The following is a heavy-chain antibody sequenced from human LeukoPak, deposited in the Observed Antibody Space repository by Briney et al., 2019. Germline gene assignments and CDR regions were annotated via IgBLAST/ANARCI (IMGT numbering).Heavy chain of an antibody. CDR3: ARRRYYDSTGYFD. Sequence: SETLSLTCTVSGGFISSSSYYWGWIRQPPGKGLEWIGDIYYSRRTYYSPSLRSRVSISLDTSMNHFSLTLSSVTAADTAVYYCARRRYYDSTGYFDWGRGSLVIVSS. CDR1: GGFISSSSYY. V-gene: IGHV4-39*02. D-gene: IGHD3-22*01. J-gene: IGHJ1*01. CDR2: IYYSRRT.